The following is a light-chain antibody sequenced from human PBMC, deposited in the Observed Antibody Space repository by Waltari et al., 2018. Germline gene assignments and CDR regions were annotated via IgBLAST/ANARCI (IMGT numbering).Light chain of an antibody. CDR2: HTS. CDR1: QSGNIC. V-gene: IGKV3-20*01. J-gene: IGKJ1*01. Sequence: LGLTQPPGTLSLSPGETATLSCRASQSGNICVAWYQQKPGQAPRLLLSHTSTRAAGSPDRFSGSGSGTDFSLTISRLEPEDFAVYYCQHYLRLPATFGQGTTVEI. CDR3: QHYLRLPAT.